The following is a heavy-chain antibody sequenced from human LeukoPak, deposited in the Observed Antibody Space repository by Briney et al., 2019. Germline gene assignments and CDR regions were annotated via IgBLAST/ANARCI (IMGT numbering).Heavy chain of an antibody. D-gene: IGHD2-2*01. Sequence: GGSLRLSCAASGFTFTNYAMSWVRQAPGKGLEWVGGMSGRGVSTYYADSVKGRFTISRDNSKNTLYLQMNSLRAEDTAVYYCAREVGDCSSTSCSPNFDYWGQGTLVTVSS. CDR2: MSGRGVST. CDR1: GFTFTNYA. J-gene: IGHJ4*02. CDR3: AREVGDCSSTSCSPNFDY. V-gene: IGHV3-23*01.